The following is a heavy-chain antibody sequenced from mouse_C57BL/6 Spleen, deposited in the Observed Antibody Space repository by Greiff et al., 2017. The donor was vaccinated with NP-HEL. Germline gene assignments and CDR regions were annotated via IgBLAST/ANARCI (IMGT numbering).Heavy chain of an antibody. J-gene: IGHJ1*03. D-gene: IGHD1-1*01. CDR3: ARERGYGSSGSFDV. CDR2: ISDGGSYT. V-gene: IGHV5-4*01. Sequence: EVKVVESGGGLVKPGGSLKLSCAASGFTFSSYAMSWVRQTPEKRLEWVATISDGGSYTYYPDNVKGRFTISRDNAKNNLYLQMSHLKSEDTAMYYCARERGYGSSGSFDVWGTGTTVTVSS. CDR1: GFTFSSYA.